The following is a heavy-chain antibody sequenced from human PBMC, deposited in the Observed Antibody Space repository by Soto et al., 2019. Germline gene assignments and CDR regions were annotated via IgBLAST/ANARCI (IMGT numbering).Heavy chain of an antibody. J-gene: IGHJ3*01. V-gene: IGHV3-53*01. CDR1: GLTISDKKY. Sequence: EVQLVESGGGLIQPGESLRLSCAAFGLTISDKKYVAWVRQAPGKGLEWVSALYDVDGSFYADSVTGRFTTSSDSSKTTVYLQMNDLRPDDTAVYYCATWHEREHAFDVWGQGTTVTISS. CDR3: ATWHEREHAFDV. CDR2: LYDVDGS. D-gene: IGHD1-1*01.